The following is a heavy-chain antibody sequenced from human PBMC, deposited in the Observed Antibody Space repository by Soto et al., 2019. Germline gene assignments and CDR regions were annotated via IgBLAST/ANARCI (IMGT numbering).Heavy chain of an antibody. V-gene: IGHV4-59*01. CDR3: ARCGYDFWSGYQNWFDP. CDR1: GGSISSYY. D-gene: IGHD3-3*01. Sequence: PSETLSLTCTVSGGSISSYYWSWIRQPPGKGLEWIGYIYYSGSTNYNPSLKSRVTISVDTSKNQFSLKLSSVTAADTAVYYCARCGYDFWSGYQNWFDPWGQGTLVTVSS. J-gene: IGHJ5*02. CDR2: IYYSGST.